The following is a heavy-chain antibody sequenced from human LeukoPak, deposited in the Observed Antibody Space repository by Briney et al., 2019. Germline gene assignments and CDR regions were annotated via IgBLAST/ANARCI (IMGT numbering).Heavy chain of an antibody. J-gene: IGHJ4*02. Sequence: PSGTLSLTCAVSGGSFSSSDWWSWVRQPPGKGLEWIGEIHHSGGTNYNPSLKSRVTISVDKSKNQFSLNLSSVTAADTAVYYCARYDYGDQGDYWGQGTLVTVSS. V-gene: IGHV4-4*02. CDR2: IHHSGGT. CDR3: ARYDYGDQGDY. CDR1: GGSFSSSDW. D-gene: IGHD4-17*01.